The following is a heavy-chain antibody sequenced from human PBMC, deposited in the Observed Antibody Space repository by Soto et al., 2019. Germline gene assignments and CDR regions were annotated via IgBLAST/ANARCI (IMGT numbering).Heavy chain of an antibody. Sequence: QVQLVESGGGVVQPGTSLRLSCAASGFTFSNYGMHWVRQAPGKGLEWVAAISYDGSNKYYADSVKGRLTISRDNSKNTLDLQMNSLRAADTAVYYCAKDSGHDGYNFGNFDYWGQGTLGTGSS. CDR1: GFTFSNYG. CDR3: AKDSGHDGYNFGNFDY. CDR2: ISYDGSNK. J-gene: IGHJ4*02. D-gene: IGHD5-12*01. V-gene: IGHV3-30*18.